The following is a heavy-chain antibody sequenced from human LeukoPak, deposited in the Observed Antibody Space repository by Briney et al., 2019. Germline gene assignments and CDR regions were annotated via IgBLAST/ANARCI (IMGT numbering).Heavy chain of an antibody. Sequence: SLRLSCAASGFTFDDYAMHWVRQAPGKGLEWVSGISWNSGSIGYADSVKGRYTISRDNAKNSLYLQMNSLRAEDTALYYCAKNGPAAAGTSYYYYMDVWGEGTTVTVSS. J-gene: IGHJ6*03. CDR3: AKNGPAAAGTSYYYYMDV. V-gene: IGHV3-9*01. CDR2: ISWNSGSI. CDR1: GFTFDDYA. D-gene: IGHD6-13*01.